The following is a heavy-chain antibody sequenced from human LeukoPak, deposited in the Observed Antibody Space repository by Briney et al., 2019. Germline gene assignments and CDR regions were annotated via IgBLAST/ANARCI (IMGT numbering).Heavy chain of an antibody. CDR3: AEGLEPDYGEPFDY. J-gene: IGHJ4*02. D-gene: IGHD4-17*01. Sequence: GGSLRLSCAASGFDFNTYSMDWVRQAPGKGLEWVSAISGSGGSTYYADSVKGRFTISRDNSKNTLYLQMNSLRAEDTAVYYCAEGLEPDYGEPFDYWGQGTLVTVSS. CDR2: ISGSGGST. V-gene: IGHV3-23*01. CDR1: GFDFNTYS.